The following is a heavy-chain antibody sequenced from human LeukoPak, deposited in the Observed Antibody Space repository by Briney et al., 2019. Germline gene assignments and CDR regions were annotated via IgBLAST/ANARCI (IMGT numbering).Heavy chain of an antibody. J-gene: IGHJ1*01. CDR2: INSGGSST. Sequence: GGSLRLSCAASGFTFSSYWMHWVRQAPGKGLVWVSRINSGGSSTSYADSVKGRFTISRDNAKNTLYLQMNSLRAEDTAVYYCARDDYGDYRINFQHWGQGTLVTVSS. V-gene: IGHV3-74*01. CDR1: GFTFSSYW. CDR3: ARDDYGDYRINFQH. D-gene: IGHD4-17*01.